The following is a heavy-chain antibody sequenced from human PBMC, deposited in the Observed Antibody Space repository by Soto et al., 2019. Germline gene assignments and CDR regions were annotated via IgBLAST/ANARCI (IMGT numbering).Heavy chain of an antibody. D-gene: IGHD3-22*01. Sequence: QLQLQESGPGLAKPSETLSLTCTVSGGSISSSSYYWGWIRQPPGKGLEWIGSISYSGSTYYNPSLKSRVTISVDTSKNQFSLKLIFVTAADTAVYYCARQLSSGYLDYWGQGTLVTVSS. CDR1: GGSISSSSYY. CDR3: ARQLSSGYLDY. CDR2: ISYSGST. J-gene: IGHJ4*02. V-gene: IGHV4-39*01.